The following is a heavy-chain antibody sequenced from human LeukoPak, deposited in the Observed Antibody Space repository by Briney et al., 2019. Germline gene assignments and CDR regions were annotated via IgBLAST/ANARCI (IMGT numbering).Heavy chain of an antibody. CDR1: GYTLTELS. CDR3: ATVHYYDSSGYNYYFDY. Sequence: ASVKVSCKVSGYTLTELSMHWVRQAPGKGLEWMGGFDPEDGETIYAQKFQGRVTMTEDTSTDTAYMELSSLRSGDTAVYYCATVHYYDSSGYNYYFDYWGQGTLVTVSS. CDR2: FDPEDGET. V-gene: IGHV1-24*01. D-gene: IGHD3-22*01. J-gene: IGHJ4*02.